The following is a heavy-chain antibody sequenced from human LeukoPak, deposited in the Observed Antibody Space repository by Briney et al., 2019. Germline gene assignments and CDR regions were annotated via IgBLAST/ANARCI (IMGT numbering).Heavy chain of an antibody. CDR3: ARELPAAAVGNWFDP. CDR2: ISSSSSTI. V-gene: IGHV3-48*04. CDR1: GFTFSSDS. J-gene: IGHJ5*02. Sequence: GGSLRLSCAASGFTFSSDSMNWVRQAPGKGLEWGSYISSSSSTIYYADSVKGRFTISRDNAKNSLYLQMNSLRAEDTAVYYCARELPAAAVGNWFDPWGQGTLVTVSS. D-gene: IGHD6-13*01.